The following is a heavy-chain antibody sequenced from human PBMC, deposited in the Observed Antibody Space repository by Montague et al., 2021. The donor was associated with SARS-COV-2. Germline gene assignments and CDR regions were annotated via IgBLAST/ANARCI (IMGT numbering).Heavy chain of an antibody. V-gene: IGHV6-1*01. CDR3: VRDTGSAQAGFDA. CDR2: TNYRSKWTS. J-gene: IGHJ4*02. CDR1: GDSVWSNTAA. D-gene: IGHD4-17*01. Sequence: CAISGDSVWSNTAAWNWIRQSPSGGREWLGRTNYRSKWTSDYVTSVEGRISIDPDTSKNQFFLHLRSVTPEDTGVYYCVRDTGSAQAGFDAWGQGTLVTVSS.